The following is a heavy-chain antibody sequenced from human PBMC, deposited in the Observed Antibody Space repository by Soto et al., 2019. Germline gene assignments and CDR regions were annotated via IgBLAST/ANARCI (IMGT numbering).Heavy chain of an antibody. CDR2: INHSGST. D-gene: IGHD5-18*01. CDR3: ARKCGRQRYSYGYGREFDY. CDR1: GGSFSGYY. Sequence: SETLSLTCAVYGGSFSGYYWSWIRQPPGKGLEWIGEINHSGSTNYNPSLKSRVTISVDTSKNQFSLKLSSVTAADTAVYYCARKCGRQRYSYGYGREFDYWGQGTLVTVSS. J-gene: IGHJ4*02. V-gene: IGHV4-34*01.